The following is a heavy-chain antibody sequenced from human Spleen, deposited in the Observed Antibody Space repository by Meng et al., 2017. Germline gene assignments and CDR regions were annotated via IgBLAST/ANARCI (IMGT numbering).Heavy chain of an antibody. CDR1: GITFRNLW. CDR3: SGHVDY. CDR2: IKSKVNGGTT. Sequence: GESLKISCVASGITFRNLWMTWVRQAPGKGLEWVGRIKSKVNGGTTDFAAPVKGRFTISSDDSENTFYLQMNSLKTEDTAVYYCSGHVDYWGHGTLVTVSS. V-gene: IGHV3-15*01. J-gene: IGHJ4*01.